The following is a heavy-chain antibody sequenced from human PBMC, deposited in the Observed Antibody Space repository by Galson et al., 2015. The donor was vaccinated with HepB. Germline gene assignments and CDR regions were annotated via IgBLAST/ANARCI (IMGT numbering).Heavy chain of an antibody. CDR3: AKGEDDYGDYDPQFFFDY. J-gene: IGHJ4*02. D-gene: IGHD4-17*01. V-gene: IGHV3-30*02. CDR1: GFTFSSYG. Sequence: SLRLSCAASGFTFSSYGMHWVRQAPGKGLEWVAFIRYDGSNKYYADSVKGRFTISRDNSKNTLYLQMNSLRAEDTAVYYCAKGEDDYGDYDPQFFFDYWGQGTLVTVSS. CDR2: IRYDGSNK.